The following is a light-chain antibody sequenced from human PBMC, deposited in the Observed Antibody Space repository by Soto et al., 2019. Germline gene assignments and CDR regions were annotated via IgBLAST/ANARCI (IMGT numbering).Light chain of an antibody. Sequence: DVVLTQSPLSLPVSLGQPASLSCRSSQSLVYTDGDTHLTWFQQRPGQPPRRLIYRVSKRDSGVPDRFSGSGSGTDFTLKISRVEAEDAGIYYCVQGAHWPWTFGQGTKVDIK. CDR3: VQGAHWPWT. J-gene: IGKJ1*01. CDR2: RVS. V-gene: IGKV2-30*01. CDR1: QSLVYTDGDTH.